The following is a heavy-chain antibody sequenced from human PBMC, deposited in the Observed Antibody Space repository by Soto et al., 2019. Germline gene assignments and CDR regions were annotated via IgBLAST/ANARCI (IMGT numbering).Heavy chain of an antibody. CDR3: ARGNRSFYFDL. Sequence: QVQLVESGGGVVQPGRSLRLSCAASGFTFRSYATHWVRQAPGKGLEWVALIWNDGSNKYYADSVKGRFTISRDNSKNTLYLQMNSLRAEDTAVFYCARGNRSFYFDLWGQGTLVTVSS. J-gene: IGHJ4*02. CDR1: GFTFRSYA. D-gene: IGHD1-26*01. CDR2: IWNDGSNK. V-gene: IGHV3-33*01.